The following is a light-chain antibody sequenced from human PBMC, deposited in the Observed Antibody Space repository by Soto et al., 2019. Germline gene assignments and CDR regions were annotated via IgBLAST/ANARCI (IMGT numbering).Light chain of an antibody. CDR3: QQYSAFPST. CDR2: KAT. CDR1: QDISAW. V-gene: IGKV1-5*03. J-gene: IGKJ1*01. Sequence: DIQMTQSPSTLSASVGDIVTITCRASQDISAWLAWYQQKPGKPPKLVIYKATALETGVPSRFSGSGSGTEFTLTISSLQPDDFTTNYCQQYSAFPSTFGQGTKVDIK.